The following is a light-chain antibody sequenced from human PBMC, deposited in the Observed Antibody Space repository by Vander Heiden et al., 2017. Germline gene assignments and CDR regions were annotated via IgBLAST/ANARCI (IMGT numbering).Light chain of an antibody. CDR2: GNS. Sequence: QSVLTPPPSPSGAPGPRVTISCTGSSSNIGAGYDVQWYQQLPGTAPKLLIYGNSNRPAGVPDRFSGSKSGTSASLAITGLQAEDEADYYCQSYDSSLSGVVFGGGTKLTVL. CDR1: SSNIGAGYD. J-gene: IGLJ2*01. V-gene: IGLV1-40*01. CDR3: QSYDSSLSGVV.